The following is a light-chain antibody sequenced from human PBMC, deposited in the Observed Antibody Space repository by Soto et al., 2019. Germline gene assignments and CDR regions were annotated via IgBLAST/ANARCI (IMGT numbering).Light chain of an antibody. CDR3: QQYGSSST. J-gene: IGKJ5*01. Sequence: EIVLTQSPGTLSLSPGERATLSCRASQSVSSTYLAWYQQKPGQAPRLLIYGVSSRATGIPDRFSGSGSGTDFTLTISRLDPEDFAVYYCQQYGSSSTFGQGTRLEIK. CDR2: GVS. V-gene: IGKV3-20*01. CDR1: QSVSSTY.